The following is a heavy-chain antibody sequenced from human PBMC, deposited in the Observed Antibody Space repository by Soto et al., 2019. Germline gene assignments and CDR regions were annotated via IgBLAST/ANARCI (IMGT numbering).Heavy chain of an antibody. CDR3: ARAGAATLSDY. CDR2: IYYSGST. D-gene: IGHD2-15*01. V-gene: IGHV4-59*01. J-gene: IGHJ4*02. Sequence: SETLSLTCTGSGGSISNYYCSWIRQPPGKGLEWIGYIYYSGSTNYNPSLKSRVTISVDTSKNQFSLKLSSVTAADTAVYYCARAGAATLSDYWGQGTLVTVS. CDR1: GGSISNYY.